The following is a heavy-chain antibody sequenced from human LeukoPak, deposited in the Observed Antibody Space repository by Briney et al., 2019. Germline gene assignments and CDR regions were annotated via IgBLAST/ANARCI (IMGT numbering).Heavy chain of an antibody. V-gene: IGHV3-33*06. Sequence: PGGSLRLSCAASGFTFSSYGMHWVRQAPGKGLEWVAVIWYDGSNKYYADSVKGRFTISRDNSKNSLYLQMNSLRAEDTAVYHCANWDSYGYWGQGTLVTVSS. J-gene: IGHJ4*02. CDR1: GFTFSSYG. D-gene: IGHD5-18*01. CDR2: IWYDGSNK. CDR3: ANWDSYGY.